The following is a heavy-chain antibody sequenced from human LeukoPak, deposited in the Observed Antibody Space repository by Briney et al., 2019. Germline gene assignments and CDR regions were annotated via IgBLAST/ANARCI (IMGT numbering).Heavy chain of an antibody. J-gene: IGHJ4*02. D-gene: IGHD5-24*01. V-gene: IGHV3-74*01. Sequence: PGGSLRLSCAASGFTLSTDHMSWVRQAPGKGLVWVSRIMSDGRSTYSDSAKGRFTISRETAKNTLYLQMNSLRAEDTAVYYCARDSQFIGPLYWGQGTLVTVSS. CDR3: ARDSQFIGPLY. CDR2: IMSDGRST. CDR1: GFTLSTDH.